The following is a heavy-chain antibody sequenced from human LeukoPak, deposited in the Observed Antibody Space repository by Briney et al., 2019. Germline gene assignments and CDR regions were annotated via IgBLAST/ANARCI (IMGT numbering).Heavy chain of an antibody. CDR3: ARAGYSYGYRYYYYMDV. J-gene: IGHJ6*03. CDR1: GYSISSGYY. D-gene: IGHD5-18*01. CDR2: IYHSGST. V-gene: IGHV4-38-2*02. Sequence: SETLSLTCTVSGYSISSGYYWGWIRPPPGKGLEWIGSIYHSGSTYYNPSLKSRVTISVDTSKNQFSLKLSSVTAADTAVYYCARAGYSYGYRYYYYMDVWGKGTTVTVSS.